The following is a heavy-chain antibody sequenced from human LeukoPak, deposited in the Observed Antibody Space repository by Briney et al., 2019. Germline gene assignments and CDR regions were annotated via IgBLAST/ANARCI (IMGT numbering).Heavy chain of an antibody. V-gene: IGHV3-30*02. CDR3: AREPGYEDYYYMDV. J-gene: IGHJ6*03. CDR2: IRYDGSNK. D-gene: IGHD5-12*01. CDR1: GFTFSSYG. Sequence: GGSLRLSCAASGFTFSSYGMHWVRQAPGKGLEWVAFIRYDGSNKYYADSVKGRFTISRDNSKNTLYLQMNSLRAEDTAVYYCAREPGYEDYYYMDVWGKGTTVTVSS.